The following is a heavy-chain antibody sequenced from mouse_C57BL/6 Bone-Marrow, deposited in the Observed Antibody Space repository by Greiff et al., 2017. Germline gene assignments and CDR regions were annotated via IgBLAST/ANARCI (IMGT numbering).Heavy chain of an antibody. CDR3: ARRWGYYKAMDY. J-gene: IGHJ4*01. V-gene: IGHV5-9*01. Sequence: EVKLMESGGGLVKPGGSLKLSCAASGFTFSSYTMSWVRQTPEKRLEWVATISGGGGNTYYPDSVKGRFTISRDNAKNTLYLQMSSLRSEDTALDYCARRWGYYKAMDYWGQGTSVTVSS. D-gene: IGHD2-3*01. CDR1: GFTFSSYT. CDR2: ISGGGGNT.